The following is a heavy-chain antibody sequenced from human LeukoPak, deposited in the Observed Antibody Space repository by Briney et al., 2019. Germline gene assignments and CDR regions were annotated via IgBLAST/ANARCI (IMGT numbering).Heavy chain of an antibody. CDR3: ARDDGYCSSTSCYSDYYYYMDV. CDR1: GFTFSSYS. CDR2: ISSSSSYI. Sequence: GGSLRLSCAASGFTFSSYSMNWVRQAPGKGLEWVSSISSSSSYIYYADSVKGRFTISRDNAKNSLYLQMNSLRAEDTAVYYCARDDGYCSSTSCYSDYYYYMDVWGKGTTVTVSS. V-gene: IGHV3-21*01. D-gene: IGHD2-2*01. J-gene: IGHJ6*03.